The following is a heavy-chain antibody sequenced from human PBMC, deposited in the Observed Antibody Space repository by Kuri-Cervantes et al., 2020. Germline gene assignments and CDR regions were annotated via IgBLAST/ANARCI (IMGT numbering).Heavy chain of an antibody. J-gene: IGHJ1*01. CDR2: INAGNGNT. V-gene: IGHV1-3*01. CDR1: GYTFTSYA. Sequence: ASVKVSCKASGYTFTSYAMHWVRQAPGQRLEWMGWINAGNGNTKYSQKFQGRVTITRDTSASTAYMELSSLRSEDTAVYYCARDSSSWYIIGYFQHWGQGTLVTGSS. D-gene: IGHD6-13*01. CDR3: ARDSSSWYIIGYFQH.